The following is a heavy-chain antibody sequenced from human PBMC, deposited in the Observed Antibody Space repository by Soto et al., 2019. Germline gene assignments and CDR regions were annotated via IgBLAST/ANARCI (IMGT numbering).Heavy chain of an antibody. Sequence: GASVKVSCKAFGYTFSNYALHWVRQAPGQRLEWMGCNNAATGATEYSQKFRDRVTITRDTSANTVYMEMNSLRSEDTAVYYCARGQDVGSWIIDQWGQGSLVTVSS. D-gene: IGHD6-13*01. CDR2: NNAATGAT. J-gene: IGHJ4*02. CDR3: ARGQDVGSWIIDQ. CDR1: GYTFSNYA. V-gene: IGHV1-3*01.